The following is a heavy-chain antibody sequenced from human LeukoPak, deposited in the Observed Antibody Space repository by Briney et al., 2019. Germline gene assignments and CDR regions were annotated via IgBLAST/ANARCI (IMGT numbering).Heavy chain of an antibody. CDR1: GFTVSSNY. J-gene: IGHJ4*02. CDR3: ARVRRYFDSVDY. Sequence: GGSLRPSCAASGFTVSSNYMSWVRQAPGKGLEWVSVIYSGGSTYYADSVKGRFTISRDNSKNTLYLQMNSLRAEDTAVYYCARVRRYFDSVDYWGQGTLVTVSS. D-gene: IGHD3-9*01. V-gene: IGHV3-66*02. CDR2: IYSGGST.